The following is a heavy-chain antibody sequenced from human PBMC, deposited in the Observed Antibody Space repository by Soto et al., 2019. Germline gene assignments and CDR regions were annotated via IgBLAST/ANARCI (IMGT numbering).Heavy chain of an antibody. CDR3: ARVDNSGENGFDS. Sequence: SETLSLTCTVSGGSISSSDFHWSWIRQPPGKGLEWIGYIYYSGVTYYNPSLKSRLTISVDTSKNQFSMKLKSVTAADTAVYYCARVDNSGENGFDSWGQGTLVTAPQ. CDR2: IYYSGVT. J-gene: IGHJ5*01. CDR1: GGSISSSDFH. D-gene: IGHD3-10*01. V-gene: IGHV4-30-4*01.